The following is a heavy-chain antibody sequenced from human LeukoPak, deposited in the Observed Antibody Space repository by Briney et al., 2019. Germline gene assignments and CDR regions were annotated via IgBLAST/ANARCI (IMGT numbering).Heavy chain of an antibody. D-gene: IGHD3-22*01. Sequence: GGSLRLSCAASGFTFSSYEMNWIRQAPGKGLEWISYISNSGSTKYYADSVKGRFTISRDNAKNSLYLQMNSLRAEDTAVYYCATDSSPDFWGQGTLVTVSS. V-gene: IGHV3-48*03. J-gene: IGHJ4*02. CDR3: ATDSSPDF. CDR1: GFTFSSYE. CDR2: ISNSGSTK.